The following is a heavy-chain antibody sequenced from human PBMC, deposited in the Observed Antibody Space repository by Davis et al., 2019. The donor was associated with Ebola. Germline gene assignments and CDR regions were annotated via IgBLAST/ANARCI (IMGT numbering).Heavy chain of an antibody. CDR2: ISATSSTK. J-gene: IGHJ6*02. Sequence: PGGSLRLSCAASGFTFSTYAVGWVRQAPGKGPQWVSSISATSSTKYYADSVKGRFTISRDNSKNTLYLQMHSLRVEDTAVYYCVNLRFDLLCTMDVWGQGTTVTVSS. V-gene: IGHV3-23*01. CDR3: VNLRFDLLCTMDV. D-gene: IGHD3-9*01. CDR1: GFTFSTYA.